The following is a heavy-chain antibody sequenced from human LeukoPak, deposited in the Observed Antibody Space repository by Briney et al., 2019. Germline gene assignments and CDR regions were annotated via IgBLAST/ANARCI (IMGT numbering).Heavy chain of an antibody. CDR1: GYSISNGYY. D-gene: IGHD3-16*01. CDR3: ARDNSVEVSTMIIFDY. V-gene: IGHV4-38-2*02. CDR2: LYHSGST. J-gene: IGHJ4*02. Sequence: SETLSLTCTVSGYSISNGYYWAWIRQPPGKGLEWIGSLYHSGSTYYNPSLKSRVTISVDTSKNQFSLKLSYVTAADTAVYYCARDNSVEVSTMIIFDYWGQGTLVTVSS.